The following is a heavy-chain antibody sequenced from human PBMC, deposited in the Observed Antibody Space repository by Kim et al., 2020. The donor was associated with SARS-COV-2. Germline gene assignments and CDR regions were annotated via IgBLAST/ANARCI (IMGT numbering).Heavy chain of an antibody. Sequence: SETLSLTCTVSGGSISSGDYYWSWIRQPPGKGLEWIGYIYYSGSTYYNPSLKSRVTISVDTSKNQFSLKLSSVTAADTAVYYCARFAHSGSYHHTLFDLWGRGTLVTVSS. J-gene: IGHJ2*01. D-gene: IGHD1-26*01. CDR2: IYYSGST. CDR1: GGSISSGDYY. CDR3: ARFAHSGSYHHTLFDL. V-gene: IGHV4-30-4*01.